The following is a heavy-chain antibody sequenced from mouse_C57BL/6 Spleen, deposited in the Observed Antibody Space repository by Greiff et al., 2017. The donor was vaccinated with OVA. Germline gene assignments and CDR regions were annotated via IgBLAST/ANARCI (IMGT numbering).Heavy chain of an antibody. CDR3: TSGDYGRDY. CDR2: IDPETGGT. CDR1: GYTFTDYE. J-gene: IGHJ2*01. V-gene: IGHV1-15*01. Sequence: QVQLQQSGAELVRPGASVTLSCKASGYTFTDYEMHWVKQTPVHGLEWIGAIDPETGGTAYNQKFKGKAILTADKSSSTAYMELRSLTSEDSAVYYCTSGDYGRDYWGQGTTLTVSS. D-gene: IGHD1-1*01.